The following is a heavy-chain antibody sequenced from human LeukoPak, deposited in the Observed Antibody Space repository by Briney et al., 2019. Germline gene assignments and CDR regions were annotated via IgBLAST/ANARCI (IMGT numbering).Heavy chain of an antibody. Sequence: SETLSLTCTVSGGSISSSNYYWGWIRQPPGKGLEWIGSIYYSGSTYYNPSLKSRVTISVDTSKNQFSLKLSSVTAADTAVYYCARHVLVATMGRYYYYYMDVWGKGTTVTISS. V-gene: IGHV4-39*01. CDR1: GGSISSSNYY. J-gene: IGHJ6*03. CDR3: ARHVLVATMGRYYYYYMDV. CDR2: IYYSGST. D-gene: IGHD5-12*01.